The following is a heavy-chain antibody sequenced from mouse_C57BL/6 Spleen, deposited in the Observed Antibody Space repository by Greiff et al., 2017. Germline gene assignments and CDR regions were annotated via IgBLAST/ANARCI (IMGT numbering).Heavy chain of an antibody. CDR1: GYTFTDYE. V-gene: IGHV1-15*01. CDR3: TRWATTVGTYHFDY. CDR2: IDPETGGT. J-gene: IGHJ2*01. D-gene: IGHD1-1*01. Sequence: VQLQESGAELVRPGASVTLSCKASGYTFTDYEMHWVKQTPVHGLEWIGAIDPETGGTAYNHKFKGKAILTADKSSSTAYMELRSLTSEDSAVYYCTRWATTVGTYHFDYWGQGTTLTVSS.